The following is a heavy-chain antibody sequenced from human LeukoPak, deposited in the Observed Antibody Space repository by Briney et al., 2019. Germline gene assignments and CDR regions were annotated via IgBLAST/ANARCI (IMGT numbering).Heavy chain of an antibody. CDR2: ISSRATTI. D-gene: IGHD4-17*01. CDR3: ARVMRGTVTTAVFDN. V-gene: IGHV3-48*03. CDR1: GFIFSGYE. Sequence: GGSLRLSCAASGFIFSGYEMNWVRQSPGKGLEWVSYISSRATTIYYADSVKGRFTISRDNAKNSLYLQMISLRAEDTAVYYCARVMRGTVTTAVFDNWGQGTLVTVSS. J-gene: IGHJ4*02.